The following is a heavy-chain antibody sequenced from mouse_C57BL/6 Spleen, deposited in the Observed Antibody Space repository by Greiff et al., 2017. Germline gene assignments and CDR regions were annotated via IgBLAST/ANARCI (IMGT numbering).Heavy chain of an antibody. D-gene: IGHD1-1*02. CDR3: ARLWSFYAMDY. CDR2: ISYDGSN. V-gene: IGHV3-6*01. CDR1: GYSITSGYY. Sequence: EVKLQESGPGLVKPSQSLSLTCSVTGYSITSGYYWNWIRQFPGNKLEWMGYISYDGSNNYNPSLKNRISITRDTSKNQFFLKLNSVTTEDTATYYCARLWSFYAMDYWGQGTSVTVSS. J-gene: IGHJ4*01.